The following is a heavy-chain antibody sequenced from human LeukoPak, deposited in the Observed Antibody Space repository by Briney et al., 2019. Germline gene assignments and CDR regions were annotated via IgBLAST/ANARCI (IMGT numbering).Heavy chain of an antibody. Sequence: ASVKVSCKASGYTFTGSYIHWVRQAPGQGLEWMGWINPDSGVTKYAQNFQGRVTMTRDTSISTASMEMRSLKSDDTAVYYCARGYYDSSGYYPPWDAFDIWGQGTMVTVSS. CDR2: INPDSGVT. V-gene: IGHV1-2*02. D-gene: IGHD3-22*01. J-gene: IGHJ3*02. CDR3: ARGYYDSSGYYPPWDAFDI. CDR1: GYTFTGSY.